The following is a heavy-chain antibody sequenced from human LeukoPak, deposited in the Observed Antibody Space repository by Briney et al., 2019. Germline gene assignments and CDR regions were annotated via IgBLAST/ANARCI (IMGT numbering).Heavy chain of an antibody. J-gene: IGHJ4*02. CDR3: ARGLRRWLQSSASGFGY. Sequence: GASVKISCKGSGYTFTSYDINGVRQATGQGLEGMGWRNPNCGNTGYAQKLRGGVAMTRNTSISTAYMELSRLRSEDTAVYYYARGLRRWLQSSASGFGYWGQGTLVTVSS. CDR2: RNPNCGNT. D-gene: IGHD5-24*01. V-gene: IGHV1-8*01. CDR1: GYTFTSYD.